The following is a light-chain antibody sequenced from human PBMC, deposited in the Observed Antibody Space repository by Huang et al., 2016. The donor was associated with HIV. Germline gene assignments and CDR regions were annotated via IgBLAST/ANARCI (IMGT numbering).Light chain of an antibody. Sequence: DIQMTQSPSSLSASVGDRVTITCRASQTIITYLNWYQQKPGKAPKLLIYGASSLHSGVPSSVSGSGSGTDFTLTISSLQPDDFATYYCQQSFNTPPYTFGQGTKLEIK. CDR1: QTIITY. V-gene: IGKV1-39*01. CDR3: QQSFNTPPYT. CDR2: GAS. J-gene: IGKJ2*01.